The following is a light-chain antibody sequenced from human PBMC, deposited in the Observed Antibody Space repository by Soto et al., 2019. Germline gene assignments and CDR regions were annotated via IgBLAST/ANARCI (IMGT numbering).Light chain of an antibody. Sequence: QSVLTQPPSASGTLGQRVIISCSGSSSNIGSAYVYWYQQVPGTAPKLLIYRNNQRASWVPDRFSASKSGTSASLAISGLRSEDEADYYCAAWDDSLSGQVVFGGGTKVTVL. J-gene: IGLJ2*01. CDR3: AAWDDSLSGQVV. CDR1: SSNIGSAY. CDR2: RNN. V-gene: IGLV1-47*01.